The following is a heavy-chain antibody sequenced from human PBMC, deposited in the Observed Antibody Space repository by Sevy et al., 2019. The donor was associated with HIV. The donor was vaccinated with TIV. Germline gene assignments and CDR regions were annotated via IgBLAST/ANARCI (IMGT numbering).Heavy chain of an antibody. V-gene: IGHV4-38-2*02. D-gene: IGHD5-12*01. Sequence: SETLSLTCTVSGYSISSGYYWGWIRQPPGKGLEWIGSIYHSGSTYYNPSLKSRVTISVDTSKNQFSLKLGSVTAADTAVYYCAREVVDIVATTKDAFDIWGQGTMVTVSS. CDR1: GYSISSGYY. CDR2: IYHSGST. J-gene: IGHJ3*02. CDR3: AREVVDIVATTKDAFDI.